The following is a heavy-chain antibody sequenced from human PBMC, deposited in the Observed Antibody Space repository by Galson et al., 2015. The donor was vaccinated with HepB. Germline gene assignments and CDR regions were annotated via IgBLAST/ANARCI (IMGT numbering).Heavy chain of an antibody. V-gene: IGHV6-1*01. Sequence: CAISGDSVSSNSAAWNWIRQSPSRGLEWLGRTYYRSKWYNDYAVSVKSRITINPDTSKNQFPLQLNSVTPEDTAVYYCARERYSSSWYTGFDYWGQGTLVTVSS. CDR1: GDSVSSNSAA. CDR3: ARERYSSSWYTGFDY. J-gene: IGHJ4*02. CDR2: TYYRSKWYN. D-gene: IGHD6-13*01.